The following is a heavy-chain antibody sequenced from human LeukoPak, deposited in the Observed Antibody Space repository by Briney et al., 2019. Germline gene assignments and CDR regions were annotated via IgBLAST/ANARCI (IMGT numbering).Heavy chain of an antibody. D-gene: IGHD3-22*01. V-gene: IGHV4-34*01. Sequence: SETLSLTCAVYGGSFSGYYWSWIRQPPGKGLEWIGEINHSGRTNYNPSLKSRVTMSVDTSKDQFSLKLTSVTAADTAVYYCARGEYYDTSGDRKNWFGPWGQGTLVTVSP. CDR2: INHSGRT. J-gene: IGHJ5*02. CDR3: ARGEYYDTSGDRKNWFGP. CDR1: GGSFSGYY.